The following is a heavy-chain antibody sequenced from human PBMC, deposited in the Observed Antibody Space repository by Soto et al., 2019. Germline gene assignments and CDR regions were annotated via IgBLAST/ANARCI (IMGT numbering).Heavy chain of an antibody. CDR1: GYIFSDYG. CDR3: AKRTSGTTWGESDY. CDR2: ISGYSGNA. Sequence: QVQVMQSGAEVKKPGDSVKVSCKTSGYIFSDYGINWLRQAPGQGLEWMGWISGYSGNANLAQKFQGRVTMTTDKSTRTAYMELRRLRSDDTAVYYCAKRTSGTTWGESDYWGQGTLVNVSS. D-gene: IGHD3-16*01. V-gene: IGHV1-18*04. J-gene: IGHJ4*02.